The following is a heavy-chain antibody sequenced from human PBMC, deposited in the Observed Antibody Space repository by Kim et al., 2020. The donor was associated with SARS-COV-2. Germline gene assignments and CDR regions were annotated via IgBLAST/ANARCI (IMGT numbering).Heavy chain of an antibody. D-gene: IGHD2-2*01. CDR1: GFTFSSYA. CDR2: ISYARSNE. CDR3: ARDNRVDCSSTSCYPDS. V-gene: IGHV3-30-3*01. J-gene: IGHJ5*01. Sequence: GGSLRLSCAASGFTFSSYAMHWVRPAPGKGLEWVAVISYARSNEYYADSVKGRFTISRDNSRNTLYLQMNSLRTEDTAVYYCARDNRVDCSSTSCYPDSWGQGTLVTVSS.